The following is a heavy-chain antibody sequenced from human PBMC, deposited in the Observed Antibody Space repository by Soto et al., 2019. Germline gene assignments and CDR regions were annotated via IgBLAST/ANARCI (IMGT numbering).Heavy chain of an antibody. V-gene: IGHV3-23*01. CDR2: ISCCGGTA. J-gene: IGHJ4*02. D-gene: IGHD6-19*01. CDR1: GFNFNKYA. CDR3: AKDYGQQWLLPHLEN. Sequence: EVQLLESGGGLVRPGESLRLSCAASGFNFNKYAMSWVRQAPGEGLEWVSGISCCGGTASYADSVKGRFTIARDDAKNTLYLDMNSLRVEDTAEYYCAKDYGQQWLLPHLENWGRGTLVTVS.